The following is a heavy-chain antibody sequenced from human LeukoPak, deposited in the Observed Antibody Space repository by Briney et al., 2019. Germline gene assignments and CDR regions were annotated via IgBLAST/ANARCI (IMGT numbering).Heavy chain of an antibody. V-gene: IGHV4-39*07. CDR3: ARGPLSGSYPRPDAFDI. CDR2: IYYSGST. Sequence: SETLSLTCTVSGGSISSSSYYWGWIRRPPGKGLEWIGKIYYSGSTYYNPSLKSRVTISVDTSKNQFSLKLSSVTAADTAVCYCARGPLSGSYPRPDAFDIWGQGTMVTVSS. J-gene: IGHJ3*02. D-gene: IGHD1-26*01. CDR1: GGSISSSSYY.